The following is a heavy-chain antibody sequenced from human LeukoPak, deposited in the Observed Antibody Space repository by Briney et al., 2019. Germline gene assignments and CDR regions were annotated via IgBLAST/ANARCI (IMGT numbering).Heavy chain of an antibody. V-gene: IGHV5-51*01. Sequence: GESLKISCKASGYSFTNYYIGWVRQMPGRGLEWMGVIYVADSDTKYSPSFQGQVTISADKSISTAYLQWSSLKASDTAMYYCARSRLTYYYDSSGYYHVDYFDYWGQGTLVTVSS. D-gene: IGHD3-22*01. J-gene: IGHJ4*02. CDR3: ARSRLTYYYDSSGYYHVDYFDY. CDR2: IYVADSDT. CDR1: GYSFTNYY.